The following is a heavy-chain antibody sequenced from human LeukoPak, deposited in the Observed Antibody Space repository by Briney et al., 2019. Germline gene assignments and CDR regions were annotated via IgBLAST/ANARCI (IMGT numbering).Heavy chain of an antibody. Sequence: SETLSLTCTVSSGSISRYYWSWIRQPPGKGLEWIGYIDYSGSTTSNPSLKSRVTISVDTSKNQFSLRLSSVSAADTAIYYCAQSSTSAPYYYYYGPDVWGQGTTVTVSS. CDR3: AQSSTSAPYYYYYGPDV. CDR2: IDYSGST. V-gene: IGHV4-59*01. CDR1: SGSISRYY. D-gene: IGHD2-2*01. J-gene: IGHJ6*02.